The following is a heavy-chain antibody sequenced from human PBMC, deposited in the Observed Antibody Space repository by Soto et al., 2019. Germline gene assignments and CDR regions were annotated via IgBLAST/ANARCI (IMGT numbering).Heavy chain of an antibody. J-gene: IGHJ4*02. Sequence: SETLSLTCTVSGGSISSSSYYWGWIRQPPGKGLEWIGSIYYSGSTYYNPSLKSRVTISVDTSKNQFSLKLSSVTAADTAVYYCARHEENCGSTSCYAPFFDYWGQGTLVTVSS. V-gene: IGHV4-39*01. CDR3: ARHEENCGSTSCYAPFFDY. CDR1: GGSISSSSYY. CDR2: IYYSGST. D-gene: IGHD2-2*01.